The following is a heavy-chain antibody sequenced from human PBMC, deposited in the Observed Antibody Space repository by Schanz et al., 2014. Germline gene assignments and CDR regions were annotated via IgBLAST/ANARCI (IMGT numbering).Heavy chain of an antibody. D-gene: IGHD3-16*01. Sequence: EVQLVESGGGLVQPGRSLRLSCAASGFTFDDYAMHWVRQAPGKGLEWVSGISWNSGSIGYADSVKGRFTISRDDAKNSLYLQMNSLRAEDTALYYCAKDRQNRVNRVGYHYGMDVWGQGTTVTVSS. CDR1: GFTFDDYA. J-gene: IGHJ6*02. CDR3: AKDRQNRVNRVGYHYGMDV. CDR2: ISWNSGSI. V-gene: IGHV3-9*01.